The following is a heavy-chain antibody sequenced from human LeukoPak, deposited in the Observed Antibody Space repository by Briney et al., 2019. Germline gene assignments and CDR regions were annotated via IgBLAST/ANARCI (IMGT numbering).Heavy chain of an antibody. CDR3: ARDIGGSGSYYEPPNWFDP. Sequence: ASVKVSCKASGYTFTGYYMHWVRQAPGQGLEWMGWINPNSGGTNYAQKFQGRVTMTRDTSISTAYMELSRLRSDDTAVYYCARDIGGSGSYYEPPNWFDPWGQGTLVTVSS. CDR2: INPNSGGT. D-gene: IGHD3-10*01. CDR1: GYTFTGYY. V-gene: IGHV1-2*02. J-gene: IGHJ5*02.